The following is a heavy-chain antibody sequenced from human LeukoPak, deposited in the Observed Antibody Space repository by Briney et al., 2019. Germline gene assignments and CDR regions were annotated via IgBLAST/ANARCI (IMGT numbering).Heavy chain of an antibody. CDR2: ISYDGSNK. CDR3: AKGTSMVRGVISY. V-gene: IGHV3-30*18. CDR1: GFTFSSYG. D-gene: IGHD3-10*01. J-gene: IGHJ4*02. Sequence: GRSLRLSCAASGFTFSSYGMHWVLQAPGKGLEWVAVISYDGSNKYYADSVKGRFTISRDNSKNTLYLQMNSLRAEDTAVYYCAKGTSMVRGVISYWGQGTLVTVSS.